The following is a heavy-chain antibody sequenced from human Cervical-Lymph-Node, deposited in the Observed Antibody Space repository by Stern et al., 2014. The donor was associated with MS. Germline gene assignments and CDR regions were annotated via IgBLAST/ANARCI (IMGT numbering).Heavy chain of an antibody. D-gene: IGHD3-16*01. Sequence: EVQLVESGGGLVQPGRSLRLSCAASGFTFDDAAMHWVRHVPGMGLEWVSGISWDIGNHRYADHGNGRLPLARDNAKNSLYLQMNSLRPEDTALYYCVKAVGVDVTTFLGFEDWGQGTLVTVSS. J-gene: IGHJ4*02. CDR1: GFTFDDAA. CDR3: VKAVGVDVTTFLGFED. V-gene: IGHV3-9*01. CDR2: ISWDIGNH.